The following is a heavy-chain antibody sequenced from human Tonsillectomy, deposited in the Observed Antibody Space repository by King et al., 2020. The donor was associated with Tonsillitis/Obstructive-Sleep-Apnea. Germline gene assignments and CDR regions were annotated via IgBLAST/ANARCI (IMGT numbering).Heavy chain of an antibody. J-gene: IGHJ3*02. CDR1: GGSISNYY. CDR3: ARDRAGEEVVPAASRYSDAFDI. Sequence: VQLQESGPGLVKPSETLSLTCTVSGGSISNYYWSWIRQPPGKGLEWIGYIYYSGSTNYNPSLKSRVTISVDTSKNQFSLKLSSVTAADTAVYFCARDRAGEEVVPAASRYSDAFDIWGQGTMVTVSS. V-gene: IGHV4-59*01. CDR2: IYYSGST. D-gene: IGHD2-2*01.